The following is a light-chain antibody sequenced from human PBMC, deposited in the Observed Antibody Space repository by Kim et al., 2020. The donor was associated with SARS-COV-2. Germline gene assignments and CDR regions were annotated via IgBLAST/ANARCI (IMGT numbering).Light chain of an antibody. V-gene: IGKV3-20*01. CDR1: QSFSAGY. Sequence: PGERASLSCRASQSFSAGYLAWYQQKPGRPPRLLMYAASTRATGVPDRFTGSGSGTDFSLTISRVEPEDFGVYFCHQYGGAPPYTFGQGTKLEI. CDR2: AAS. J-gene: IGKJ2*01. CDR3: HQYGGAPPYT.